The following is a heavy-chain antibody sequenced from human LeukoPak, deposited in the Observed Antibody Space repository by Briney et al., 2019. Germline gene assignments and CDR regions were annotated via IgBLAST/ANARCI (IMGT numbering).Heavy chain of an antibody. V-gene: IGHV3-23*01. J-gene: IGHJ4*02. CDR1: GFTFSSYG. CDR3: AKDRLLNCRGDCYIFDY. D-gene: IGHD2-21*02. Sequence: GGSLRLSCAASGFTFSSYGMSWVRQAPGKGLEWVSAMSGSGGSTYYADPVKGRFTISRDNSKNTLYLQMNSLRAEDTAVYYCAKDRLLNCRGDCYIFDYWGQGTVVTVSS. CDR2: MSGSGGST.